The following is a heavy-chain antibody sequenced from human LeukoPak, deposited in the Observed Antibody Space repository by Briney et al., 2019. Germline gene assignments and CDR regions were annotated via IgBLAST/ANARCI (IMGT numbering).Heavy chain of an antibody. J-gene: IGHJ6*02. D-gene: IGHD1-26*01. CDR2: IYGNGGTT. CDR1: GFTFRSHA. Sequence: PGGSLRLSCVGSGFTFRSHAMSWVRQAPEKGLEFVSGIYGNGGTTYYADSVKGRFSISRDNSKNTLYLQMDSLRGEDTAVYYCARGGRTLWELLEDYYYYGMDVWGQGTTVTVSS. CDR3: ARGGRTLWELLEDYYYYGMDV. V-gene: IGHV3-23*01.